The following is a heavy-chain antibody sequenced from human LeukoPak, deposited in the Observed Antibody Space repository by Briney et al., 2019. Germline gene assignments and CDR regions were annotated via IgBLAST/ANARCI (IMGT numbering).Heavy chain of an antibody. Sequence: GGSLRLSCAASGFTFSSYGMHWVRQAPGKGLEWVAVIWYDGSNKYYADSVKGRFTISRDNSKNTLYLQMNSLRAEDTAVYYCATGIAAPSYYFDYWGQGTLVTVSS. J-gene: IGHJ4*02. V-gene: IGHV3-33*01. D-gene: IGHD6-13*01. CDR2: IWYDGSNK. CDR3: ATGIAAPSYYFDY. CDR1: GFTFSSYG.